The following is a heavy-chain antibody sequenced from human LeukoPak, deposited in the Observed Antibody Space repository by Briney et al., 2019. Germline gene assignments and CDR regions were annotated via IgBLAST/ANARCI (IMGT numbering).Heavy chain of an antibody. D-gene: IGHD6-13*01. CDR1: GFTVSSNY. CDR2: IYSGGST. V-gene: IGHV3-53*01. Sequence: GGSLRLSCAASGFTVSSNYMSWVRQAPGKGLEWVSVIYSGGSTYYADSVKGRFTISRDNSKNTLYLQMNSLRAEDTAVYYCAKDIYREYSSSWVIDYWGQGTLVTVSS. CDR3: AKDIYREYSSSWVIDY. J-gene: IGHJ4*02.